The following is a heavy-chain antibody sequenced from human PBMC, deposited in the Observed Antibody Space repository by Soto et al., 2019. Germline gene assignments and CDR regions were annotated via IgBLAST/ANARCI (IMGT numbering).Heavy chain of an antibody. Sequence: SSETLSLTCTVSGHSISTSSYYWGWFRQSPGKGLEWIGSLHYSGTTYYNPSLKSRVTISVDASRNQFSLRAYSVTAADTAVYYCARHDWSRFYGMDVWGQGTTVTVSS. D-gene: IGHD2-2*01. J-gene: IGHJ6*02. CDR2: LHYSGTT. CDR3: ARHDWSRFYGMDV. CDR1: GHSISTSSYY. V-gene: IGHV4-39*01.